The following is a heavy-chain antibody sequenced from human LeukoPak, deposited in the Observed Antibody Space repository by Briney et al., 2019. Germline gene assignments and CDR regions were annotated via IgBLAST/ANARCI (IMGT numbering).Heavy chain of an antibody. CDR2: IGASGDHT. CDR1: GFTFSSYA. CDR3: AKRSTMTTVTSPSWPVSDY. J-gene: IGHJ4*02. D-gene: IGHD4-17*01. Sequence: GGSLRLSCATSGFTFSSYAMNWVRQAPGKGLDWVSGIGASGDHTFYADSVKGRFTISRDNSKNTLYLQMNSLRAEDTAVYYCAKRSTMTTVTSPSWPVSDYWGQGTLVTVSS. V-gene: IGHV3-23*01.